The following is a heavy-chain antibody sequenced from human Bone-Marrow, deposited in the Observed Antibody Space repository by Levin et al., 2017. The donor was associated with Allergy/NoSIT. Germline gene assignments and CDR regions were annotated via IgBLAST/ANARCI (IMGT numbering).Heavy chain of an antibody. CDR1: GYSFTSYW. CDR2: IYPGDSDT. V-gene: IGHV5-51*01. Sequence: PGESLKISCKGSGYSFTSYWIGWVRQMPGKGLEWMGIIYPGDSDTRYSPSFQGQVTISADKSISTAYLQWSSLKASDTAMYYCARHLHTYCSSTSCYGDYYYGMDVWGQGTTVTVSS. J-gene: IGHJ6*02. CDR3: ARHLHTYCSSTSCYGDYYYGMDV. D-gene: IGHD2-2*01.